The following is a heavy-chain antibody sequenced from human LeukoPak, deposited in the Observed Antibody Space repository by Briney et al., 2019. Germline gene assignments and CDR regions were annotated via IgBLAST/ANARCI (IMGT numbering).Heavy chain of an antibody. CDR3: AREKAILVPLAIPGVLFKT. D-gene: IGHD2/OR15-2a*01. CDR2: IKQDGSEK. J-gene: IGHJ3*01. CDR1: GFTFSSYW. Sequence: GGSLRLSCAASGFTFSSYWMSWVRQAPGKGLEWVANIKQDGSEKYYVDSVKGRFTISRDNAKSSFYLQMNSLRAEDTAMYYWAREKAILVPLAIPGVLFKTWAQGKMVTVFS. V-gene: IGHV3-7*01.